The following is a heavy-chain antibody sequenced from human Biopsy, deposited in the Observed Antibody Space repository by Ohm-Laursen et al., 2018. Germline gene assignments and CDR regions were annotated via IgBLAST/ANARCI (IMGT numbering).Heavy chain of an antibody. CDR3: GNEVHGRDY. V-gene: IGHV4-34*08. CDR1: GKTFSVYQ. J-gene: IGHJ4*02. D-gene: IGHD2-15*01. Sequence: TLSLTCAVFGKTFSVYQWSWIRQPPGKGLEWNGQINQAGTTNYNTSLKSRVSISANASKYEFSLRLTSGTAADTAVYLCGNEVHGRDYWGQGILVTVSS. CDR2: INQAGTT.